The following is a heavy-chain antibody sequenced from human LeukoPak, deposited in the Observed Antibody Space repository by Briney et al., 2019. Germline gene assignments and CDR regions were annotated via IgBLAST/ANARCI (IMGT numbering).Heavy chain of an antibody. CDR1: GGSISSYY. CDR3: ASYDSSGAYFQH. V-gene: IGHV4-4*07. D-gene: IGHD3-22*01. J-gene: IGHJ1*01. CDR2: IYSTGST. Sequence: SETLSLTCTVSGGSISSYYWSWIRLPAGKGLEWIGRIYSTGSTDYSPSLRSRVTMSVGTSKNQFSLRMSSVTAADTAVYYCASYDSSGAYFQHWGQGTLVTVSS.